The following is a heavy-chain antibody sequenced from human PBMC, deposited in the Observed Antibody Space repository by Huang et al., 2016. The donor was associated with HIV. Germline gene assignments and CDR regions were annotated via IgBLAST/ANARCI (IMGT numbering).Heavy chain of an antibody. CDR3: ARGEYHNWLVVDDY. Sequence: QVQLQESGPGLVKPSQTLSLTCTVSGASISSGTYYGSWIRQPAGKGLEWIGHIYTYGSTNYNPSLKSRVTRSVDTSKNQFSLKLSSVTAADTAVYYCARGEYHNWLVVDDYWGQGTRVTVSS. V-gene: IGHV4-61*09. D-gene: IGHD1-1*01. CDR2: IYTYGST. J-gene: IGHJ4*02. CDR1: GASISSGTYY.